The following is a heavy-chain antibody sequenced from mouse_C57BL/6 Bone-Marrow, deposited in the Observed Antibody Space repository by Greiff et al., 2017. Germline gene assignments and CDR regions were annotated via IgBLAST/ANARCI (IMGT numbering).Heavy chain of an antibody. CDR2: IWSGGST. V-gene: IGHV2-2*01. J-gene: IGHJ2*01. Sequence: QVQLQQSGPGLVQPSQSLSITCTVSGFSLTSYGVHWVRQSPGKGLEWLGVIWSGGSTDYNAAFISRLSISKDNSKSQVFFKMNSLQADDTAIYYCARGGGMINPSFDYWGQGTTLTVAS. D-gene: IGHD2-4*01. CDR1: GFSLTSYG. CDR3: ARGGGMINPSFDY.